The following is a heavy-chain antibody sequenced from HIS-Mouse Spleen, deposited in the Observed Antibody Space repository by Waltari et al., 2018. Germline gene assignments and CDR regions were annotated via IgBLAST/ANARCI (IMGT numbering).Heavy chain of an antibody. Sequence: QLQLQESGPGLVKPSETLSLTCTVSGGSICSSSYHWGWLRQPPGSGLEWIGSIYYSGSTYYNPSLKSRVTISVDTSKNQFSLKLGSVTAADTAVYYCARHGSYYYDSSGLRDYFDYWGQGTLVTVSS. V-gene: IGHV4-39*01. CDR1: GGSICSSSYH. CDR2: IYYSGST. J-gene: IGHJ4*02. CDR3: ARHGSYYYDSSGLRDYFDY. D-gene: IGHD3-22*01.